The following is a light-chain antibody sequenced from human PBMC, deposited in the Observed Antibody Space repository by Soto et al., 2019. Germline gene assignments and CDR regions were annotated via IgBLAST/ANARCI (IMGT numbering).Light chain of an antibody. J-gene: IGLJ1*01. CDR1: SSNVGSNT. V-gene: IGLV1-44*01. CDR2: SNN. Sequence: QSVLTQPPSASGPPGQRVTISCSGSSSNVGSNTVNWYQQLPGTAPKVLIYSNNQRPSGVPDRFSGSKSGTSASLAISGLQSEDEADYYCAAWDDSLNAYVFGAGTKVTVL. CDR3: AAWDDSLNAYV.